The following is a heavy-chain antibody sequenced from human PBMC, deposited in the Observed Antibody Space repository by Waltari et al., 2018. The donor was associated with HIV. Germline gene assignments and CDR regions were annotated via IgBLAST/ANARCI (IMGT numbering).Heavy chain of an antibody. CDR1: GDSLSHSY. CDR3: ARPVDCSSTTCTGPFHV. CDR2: IDQRGRT. D-gene: IGHD2-2*01. V-gene: IGHV4-34*02. J-gene: IGHJ4*02. Sequence: QVQLQQWGAGLLKPSETLSLTCAVYGDSLSHSYWRWLRQPPGKGLEWIGEIDQRGRTKYSPSLKSRLTISVDTSKKQISLRLRSVTAADTAVYYCARPVDCSSTTCTGPFHVWGQGTLVTVSS.